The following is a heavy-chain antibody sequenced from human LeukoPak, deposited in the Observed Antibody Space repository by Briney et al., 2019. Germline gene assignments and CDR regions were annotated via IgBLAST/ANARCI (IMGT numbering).Heavy chain of an antibody. CDR3: ASGAMPDAFDI. J-gene: IGHJ3*02. CDR1: GFTVSSNY. Sequence: GGSLRLSCAASGFTVSSNYMSWVRQAPGKGLEWVSVIYSGGSTYYADSVKGRFTISRDNSKNTLYLQMNSLRTEDTAVYYCASGAMPDAFDIWGQGTMVTVSS. CDR2: IYSGGST. D-gene: IGHD2-2*01. V-gene: IGHV3-53*01.